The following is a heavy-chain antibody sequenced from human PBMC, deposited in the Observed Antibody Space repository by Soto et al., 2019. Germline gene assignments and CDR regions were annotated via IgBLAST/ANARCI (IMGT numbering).Heavy chain of an antibody. CDR2: ISSDGDIT. D-gene: IGHD6-13*01. J-gene: IGHJ6*02. CDR1: GFTFSSYA. V-gene: IGHV3-23*01. Sequence: GGSLRLSCAASGFTFSSYAMSWVRQAPGKGLQYVSTISSDGDITYYADSVKGRFTISRDNSKNTLYLQMNSLRAEDTAVYYCARALSGSSYYYGMDVWGQGTTVTVSS. CDR3: ARALSGSSYYYGMDV.